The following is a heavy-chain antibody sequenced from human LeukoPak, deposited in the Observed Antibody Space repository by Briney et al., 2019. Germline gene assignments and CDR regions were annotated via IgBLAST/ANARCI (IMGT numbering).Heavy chain of an antibody. Sequence: PSETLSLTCTVSGGSISSYYWNWIRQPPGKGLEWIGFIYYSGNTNYNPSLKSRVTISVDTSMNQFSLNLTSVTAADTAVYYCARFTPQGYGWGGYNRFDPWGQGTLVTVSS. D-gene: IGHD3-16*01. CDR1: GGSISSYY. J-gene: IGHJ5*02. V-gene: IGHV4-59*01. CDR3: ARFTPQGYGWGGYNRFDP. CDR2: IYYSGNT.